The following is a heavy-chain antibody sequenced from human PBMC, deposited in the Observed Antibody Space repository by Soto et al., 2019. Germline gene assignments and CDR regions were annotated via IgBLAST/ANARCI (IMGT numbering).Heavy chain of an antibody. CDR3: ARGGDILTGYYTLDY. V-gene: IGHV3-11*05. Sequence: QVQLVESGGGLVKPRGSLRLSCAASGFTFSDYYMSWIRQAPGKGLEWVSYISSSSSYTNYADSVKGRFTISRDNTKNSLYLQMNSLRAEDTAVYYCARGGDILTGYYTLDYWGQGTLVTVSS. D-gene: IGHD3-9*01. CDR2: ISSSSSYT. CDR1: GFTFSDYY. J-gene: IGHJ4*02.